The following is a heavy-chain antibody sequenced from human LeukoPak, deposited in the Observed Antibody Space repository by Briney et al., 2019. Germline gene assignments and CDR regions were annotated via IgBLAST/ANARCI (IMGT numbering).Heavy chain of an antibody. CDR2: IYPGDSDT. V-gene: IGHV5-51*01. J-gene: IGHJ4*02. CDR1: GYSFTSYW. Sequence: GESLKISCKGSGYSFTSYWIGWVRQMPGKGLEWMGIIYPGDSDTRYSPSFQGQVTISADKSISTAYLHWSSLKASDAAMYYCARLGPIAAAGNYYFDYWGQGTLVTVSS. CDR3: ARLGPIAAAGNYYFDY. D-gene: IGHD6-13*01.